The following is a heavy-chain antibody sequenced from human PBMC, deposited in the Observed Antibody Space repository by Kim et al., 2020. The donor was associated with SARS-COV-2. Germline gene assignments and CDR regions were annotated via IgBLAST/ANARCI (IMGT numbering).Heavy chain of an antibody. CDR3: ARHDYSNSFDY. D-gene: IGHD4-4*01. Sequence: SETLSLTCTVSGDSISSFSWSWIRQPPGKGLEWIGYISDSGSTNYNPSLKSRVTISVDTSTNQFSLRLSSVTPADTAVYYCARHDYSNSFDYWGQGTLVTVSS. J-gene: IGHJ4*02. CDR2: ISDSGST. V-gene: IGHV4-59*01. CDR1: GDSISSFS.